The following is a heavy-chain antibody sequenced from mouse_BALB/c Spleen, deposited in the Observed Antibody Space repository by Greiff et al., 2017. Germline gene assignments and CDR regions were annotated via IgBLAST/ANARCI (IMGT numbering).Heavy chain of an antibody. D-gene: IGHD2-14*01. Sequence: QVQLQQSGAELVRPGASVTLSCKASGYTFTDYEMHWVKQTPVHGLEWIGAIDPETGGTAYNQKFKGKATLTADKSSSTAYMELRSLTSEDSAVYYCTRGYGYFDYWGQGTTLTVSS. CDR2: IDPETGGT. J-gene: IGHJ2*01. CDR1: GYTFTDYE. V-gene: IGHV1-15*01. CDR3: TRGYGYFDY.